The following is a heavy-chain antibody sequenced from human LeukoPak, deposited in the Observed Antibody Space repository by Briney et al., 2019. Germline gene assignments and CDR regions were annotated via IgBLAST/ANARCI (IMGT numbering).Heavy chain of an antibody. CDR3: AKSLCPLGGYCSSTGPNCWFDP. Sequence: PGGSLTLSCAASGFTLSSYAMSWVRQAPRNGLEWVSAISVSGGSTYYADSLKGRFIISRDNFKNTLYLKMNSLRVEDTAVYYWAKSLCPLGGYCSSTGPNCWFDPWGQGTLVTVSS. CDR2: ISVSGGST. CDR1: GFTLSSYA. D-gene: IGHD2-2*01. J-gene: IGHJ5*02. V-gene: IGHV3-23*01.